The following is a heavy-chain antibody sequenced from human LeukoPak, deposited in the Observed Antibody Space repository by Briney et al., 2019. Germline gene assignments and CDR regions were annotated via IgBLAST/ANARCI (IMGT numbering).Heavy chain of an antibody. CDR1: GYSISSGYY. V-gene: IGHV4-61*01. Sequence: SETLSLTCTVSGYSISSGYYWSWIRQPPGKGLEWIGYIYYSGSTNYNPSLKSRVTISVDTSKNQFSLKLSSVTAADTAVYYCARVGSSGGYSPNMDVWGKGTTVTISS. CDR2: IYYSGST. CDR3: ARVGSSGGYSPNMDV. J-gene: IGHJ6*03. D-gene: IGHD2-15*01.